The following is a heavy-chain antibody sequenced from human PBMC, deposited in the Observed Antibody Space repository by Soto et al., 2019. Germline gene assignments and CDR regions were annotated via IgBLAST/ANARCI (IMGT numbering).Heavy chain of an antibody. CDR3: ARDPAP. CDR2: IYNSGTT. CDR1: GGSITRGGYY. J-gene: IGHJ5*02. V-gene: IGHV4-31*03. Sequence: QVQLQESGPGLVKPSETLSLTCTVSGGSITRGGYYWSWIRQHPGKGLEWIGYIYNSGTTYYNPALKSRVTISVDTSKNQFSLKRTSVTAADTAVYYCARDPAPWGQGTLVTVSS.